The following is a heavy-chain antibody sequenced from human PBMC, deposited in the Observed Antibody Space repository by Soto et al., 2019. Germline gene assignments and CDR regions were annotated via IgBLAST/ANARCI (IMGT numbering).Heavy chain of an antibody. Sequence: SETLSLTCTVSVGSISSYYWSFIRQPAGEGLEWIGRIYTSGSTNYNPSLKIRVTMSVDTSKNQFSLKLSSVTAADTAVYYCARDDTYYYDSSGPSAYYYYYGLEVWGQGTTVAVSS. J-gene: IGHJ6*02. V-gene: IGHV4-4*07. CDR3: ARDDTYYYDSSGPSAYYYYYGLEV. CDR2: IYTSGST. D-gene: IGHD3-22*01. CDR1: VGSISSYY.